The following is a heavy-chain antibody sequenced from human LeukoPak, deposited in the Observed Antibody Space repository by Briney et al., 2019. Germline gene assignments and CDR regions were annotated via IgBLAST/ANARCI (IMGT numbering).Heavy chain of an antibody. CDR1: GFSFSRYA. J-gene: IGHJ4*02. CDR2: ISSNGGST. V-gene: IGHV3-64D*09. Sequence: PGGSLRLSCSGSGFSFSRYAMHWARQAPGKGPEYVSAISSNGGSTYYADSLKGRFTISRDNSKNTLYLQMSSLRAEDTAVYYCASTYKYDSSGYYPFDYWGQGTLVTVSS. CDR3: ASTYKYDSSGYYPFDY. D-gene: IGHD3-22*01.